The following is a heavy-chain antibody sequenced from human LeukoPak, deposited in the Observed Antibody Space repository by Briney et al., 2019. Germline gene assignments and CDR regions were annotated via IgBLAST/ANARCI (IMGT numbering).Heavy chain of an antibody. V-gene: IGHV1-2*02. Sequence: ASVKVSCKASGYSFTGYYMHWVRRAPGQGLEWMGWINPDSGGTNYAQKFQGRVIMTRDTSISTAYMELSRLRSDDTAVYYCARGVTVTTNPYYFDYWGQGTLVTVSS. CDR1: GYSFTGYY. CDR3: ARGVTVTTNPYYFDY. J-gene: IGHJ4*02. CDR2: INPDSGGT. D-gene: IGHD4-17*01.